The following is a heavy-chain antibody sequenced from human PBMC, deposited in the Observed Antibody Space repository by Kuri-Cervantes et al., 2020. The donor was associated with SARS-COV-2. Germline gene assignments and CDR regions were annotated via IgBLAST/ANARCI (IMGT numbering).Heavy chain of an antibody. CDR1: GFPFSNYG. D-gene: IGHD3-10*01. CDR2: ISYNGSNE. V-gene: IGHV3-30*18. J-gene: IGHJ6*02. CDR3: AKEPETMARGHYYYGMDV. Sequence: GGSLRLSCAASGFPFSNYGMHWVRQAPGKGLEWVAVISYNGSNEYYADSVKGRFTISRDNSKNTLYLQVNSLRAEDTSVYYCAKEPETMARGHYYYGMDVWGQGTTVTVSS.